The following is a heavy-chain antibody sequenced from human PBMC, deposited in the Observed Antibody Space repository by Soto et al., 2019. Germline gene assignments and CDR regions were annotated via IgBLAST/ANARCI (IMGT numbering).Heavy chain of an antibody. Sequence: GGSLRLSCAASGFTFSSYWMHWVRQAPGKGLVWVSRINSDGSSTSYADSVKGRFTISRDNAKNTLYLQMNSLRAEDTAVYYCAGGLGSGYYSYGMDVWGQGTTVTVSS. CDR2: INSDGSST. CDR1: GFTFSSYW. V-gene: IGHV3-74*01. CDR3: AGGLGSGYYSYGMDV. J-gene: IGHJ6*02. D-gene: IGHD3-22*01.